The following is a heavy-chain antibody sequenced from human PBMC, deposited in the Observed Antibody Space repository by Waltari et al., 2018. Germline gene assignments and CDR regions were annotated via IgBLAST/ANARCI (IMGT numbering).Heavy chain of an antibody. CDR3: ARAVVPAAIYWFDP. D-gene: IGHD2-2*01. CDR2: ISTSGSTI. Sequence: EVQLVESGGGLIQPGGSLRLSCGASGFPFSAYEMNWVRQAHGKWLEWIAYISTSGSTIYYADSVKGRFTVSRDNAKNSVYLQMNSLRVEDTAVYYCARAVVPAAIYWFDPWGQGTLVTVSS. J-gene: IGHJ5*02. V-gene: IGHV3-48*03. CDR1: GFPFSAYE.